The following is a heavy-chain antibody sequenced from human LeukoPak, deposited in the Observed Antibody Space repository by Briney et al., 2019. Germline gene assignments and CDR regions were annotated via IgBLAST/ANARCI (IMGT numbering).Heavy chain of an antibody. V-gene: IGHV1-69*05. Sequence: SVKVSCKASGGTFSSYTISWVRQAPGQGLEWMGGIIPIFGTANYAQKFQGRVTITTDESTSTAYMELSSLRSEDTAVYYCARGPISGAYCGGDCYSWYFDYWGQGTLVTVSS. CDR3: ARGPISGAYCGGDCYSWYFDY. CDR2: IIPIFGTA. J-gene: IGHJ4*02. CDR1: GGTFSSYT. D-gene: IGHD2-21*02.